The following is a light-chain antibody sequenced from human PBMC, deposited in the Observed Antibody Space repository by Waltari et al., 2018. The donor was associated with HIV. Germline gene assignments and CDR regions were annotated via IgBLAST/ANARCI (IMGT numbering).Light chain of an antibody. CDR1: SSDVGGYNY. CDR2: EVS. Sequence: QSALTQPASVSGSPGQSITISCTGTSSDVGGYNYVSWYQQHPGKAPKLMIYEVSNRPSWVSNRFSGYKSCNTASLTISGLQAEDEADYYCSSYTSSKTRVFGGGTKLTVL. V-gene: IGLV2-14*01. J-gene: IGLJ2*01. CDR3: SSYTSSKTRV.